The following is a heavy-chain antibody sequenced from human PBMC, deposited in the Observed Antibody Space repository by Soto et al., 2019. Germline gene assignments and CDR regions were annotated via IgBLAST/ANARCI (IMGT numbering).Heavy chain of an antibody. CDR3: ARDRDLDQGGRDAFDI. D-gene: IGHD3-16*01. Sequence: QVQLVESGGGVVQPGRSLRLSCAASGFTFSSYAMHWVRQAPGKGLEWVAVISYDGSNKYYADSVKGRFTISRDNSKNALYQQMNSLRAEDTVVYYCARDRDLDQGGRDAFDIWGQGTMVTVSS. V-gene: IGHV3-30-3*01. CDR1: GFTFSSYA. J-gene: IGHJ3*02. CDR2: ISYDGSNK.